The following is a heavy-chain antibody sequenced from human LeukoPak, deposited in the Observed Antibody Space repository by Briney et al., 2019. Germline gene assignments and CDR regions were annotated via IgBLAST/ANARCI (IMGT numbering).Heavy chain of an antibody. V-gene: IGHV1-2*02. CDR2: INPHSGGT. J-gene: IGHJ3*02. CDR3: ASPPVSSSGAFDI. D-gene: IGHD6-6*01. Sequence: AALRVSCKAAFYTFTDYYMHWVRQAPGQGREWMGWINPHSGGTNYAQKVQGRVTMTRDTSISTAYMEMTRLRSDDTAVYYYASPPVSSSGAFDIWGQGTMVTVSS. CDR1: FYTFTDYY.